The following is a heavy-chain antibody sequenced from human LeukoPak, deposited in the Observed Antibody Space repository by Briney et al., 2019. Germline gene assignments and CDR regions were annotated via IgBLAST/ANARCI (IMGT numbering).Heavy chain of an antibody. CDR3: ASLRDFWSGYLS. Sequence: SETLSLTCTVSGGSISSGAYYWGWIRQHPRKGLEWIGYINHSGSTYYNPSLKSRVTISVDTSKNQFSLKLSSVTAADTAVYYCASLRDFWSGYLSWGQGTLVTVSS. D-gene: IGHD3-3*01. J-gene: IGHJ4*02. V-gene: IGHV4-31*03. CDR2: INHSGST. CDR1: GGSISSGAYY.